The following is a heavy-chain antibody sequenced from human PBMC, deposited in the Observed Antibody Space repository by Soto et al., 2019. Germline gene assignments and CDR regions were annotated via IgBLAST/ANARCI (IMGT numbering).Heavy chain of an antibody. V-gene: IGHV4-30-4*01. J-gene: IGHJ4*02. Sequence: QVQLQESGPGLVKASQSLSLTCTVSGDSVTHGDNYWGWIRQPPGKGLEWISYIYHTGSASFSPSLKGRGSMSVDTSSNVFPLELTSVTAADTAMYYCARLSKRLFGQYKVDYWGQGVLVTVSS. CDR2: IYHTGSA. CDR1: GDSVTHGDNY. CDR3: ARLSKRLFGQYKVDY. D-gene: IGHD3-3*01.